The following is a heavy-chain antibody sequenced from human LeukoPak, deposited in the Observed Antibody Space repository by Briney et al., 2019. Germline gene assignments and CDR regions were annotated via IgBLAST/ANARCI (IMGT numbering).Heavy chain of an antibody. CDR1: GGSISSGGYY. CDR3: ARGGYYYDSSGPNYFQH. Sequence: SETLSLTCTVSGGSISSGGYYWSWIRQHPGKGLEWIGYIYYSGSTYYNPSLKSRVTISVDTSKNQFSLKPSSVTAADTAVYYCARGGYYYDSSGPNYFQHWGQGTLVTVSS. J-gene: IGHJ1*01. V-gene: IGHV4-31*03. D-gene: IGHD3-22*01. CDR2: IYYSGST.